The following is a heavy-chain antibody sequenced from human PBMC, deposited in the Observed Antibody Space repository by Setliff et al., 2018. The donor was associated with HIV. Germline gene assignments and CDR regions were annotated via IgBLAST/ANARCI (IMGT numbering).Heavy chain of an antibody. CDR1: GGSISSYY. J-gene: IGHJ5*02. D-gene: IGHD2-15*01. CDR2: IYYSGST. CDR3: ARGVVVAATRWFDP. V-gene: IGHV4-59*01. Sequence: SETLSLTCTVSGGSISSYYWSWIRQPPGKGLEWIGYIYYSGSTNYNPSLKSRVTTSVDTSKNQFSLKLSSVTAADTAVYYCARGVVVAATRWFDPWGQGTLVTVSS.